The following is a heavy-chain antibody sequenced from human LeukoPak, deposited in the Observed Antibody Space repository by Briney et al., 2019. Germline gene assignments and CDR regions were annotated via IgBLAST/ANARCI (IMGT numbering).Heavy chain of an antibody. J-gene: IGHJ3*02. V-gene: IGHV4-59*01. CDR2: IYYSGST. CDR1: GGSISSYY. D-gene: IGHD5-18*01. CDR3: ASGGYSYGYVDAFDI. Sequence: PSETLSLTCTVSGGSISSYYWSWIRQPPGKGLEWIGYIYYSGSTNYNPSLKSRVTISVDTSKNQFSLKLSSVTAADTAVYYCASGGYSYGYVDAFDIWGQGTMVTVSS.